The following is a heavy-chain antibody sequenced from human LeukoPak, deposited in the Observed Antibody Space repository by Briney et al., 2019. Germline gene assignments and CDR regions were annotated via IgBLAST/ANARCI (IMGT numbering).Heavy chain of an antibody. J-gene: IGHJ2*01. CDR1: GYTLTELS. CDR3: ATAWVSLVPAEPTDDKSYWYFDL. CDR2: FDPEDGET. Sequence: GASVKVSCKXSGYTLTELSMHWVRQAPGKGLEWMGDFDPEDGETIYSQKFQGRVTMTEDTSTDTAYMELSSLRSEDTAVYYCATAWVSLVPAEPTDDKSYWYFDLWGRGTLVTVSS. V-gene: IGHV1-24*01. D-gene: IGHD2-2*01.